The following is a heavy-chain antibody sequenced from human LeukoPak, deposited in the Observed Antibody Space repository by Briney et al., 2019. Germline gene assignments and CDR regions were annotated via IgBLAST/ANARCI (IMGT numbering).Heavy chain of an antibody. Sequence: PGGSLRLSCAASGFTFSTYAMTWVRQAPGKGLEWVSAISRSGNKYYADSVRGRFTISRDNSKNTVYLQLNNLRVEDTAVYYCLTSGGRSDDAWGQGTQVTVSS. V-gene: IGHV3-23*01. CDR3: LTSGGRSDDA. CDR1: GFTFSTYA. CDR2: ISRSGNK. D-gene: IGHD1-14*01. J-gene: IGHJ4*02.